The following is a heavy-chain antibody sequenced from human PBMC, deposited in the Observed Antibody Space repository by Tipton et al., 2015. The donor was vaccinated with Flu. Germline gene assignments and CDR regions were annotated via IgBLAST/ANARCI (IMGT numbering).Heavy chain of an antibody. Sequence: LRLSCTVSGASISSYYWSWIRQPAGKGLEWIGRIYTSGNTNCNPSLKSRVTMSVDTSKNQFSLKLSSVTAADTAVYYCARDEAYYDILTGYWNFYYGMDVWGQGTTVTVSS. CDR1: GASISSYY. V-gene: IGHV4-4*07. D-gene: IGHD3-9*01. CDR3: ARDEAYYDILTGYWNFYYGMDV. J-gene: IGHJ6*02. CDR2: IYTSGNT.